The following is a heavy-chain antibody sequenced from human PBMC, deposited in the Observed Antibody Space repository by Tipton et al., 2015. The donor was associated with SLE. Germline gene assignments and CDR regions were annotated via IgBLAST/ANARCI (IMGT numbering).Heavy chain of an antibody. CDR2: TRNRAYGYTT. CDR3: VRDIRSGYDWGYFDD. J-gene: IGHJ4*02. Sequence: LGDHYMDWVRQAPGKGLEWVGRTRNRAYGYTTKYAASVQGRFTISRDNAKNSLYLQMSGLRTEDTALYYCVRDIRSGYDWGYFDDWGQGTLVTVSS. CDR1: LGDHY. D-gene: IGHD5-12*01. V-gene: IGHV3-72*01.